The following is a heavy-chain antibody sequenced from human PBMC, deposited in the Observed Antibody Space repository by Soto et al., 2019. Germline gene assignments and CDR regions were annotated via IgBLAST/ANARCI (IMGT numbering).Heavy chain of an antibody. CDR1: GFTFSSYG. V-gene: IGHV3-30*18. CDR2: ISYDGSNK. D-gene: IGHD2-15*01. J-gene: IGHJ4*02. Sequence: QVQLVESGGGVVQPGRSLRLSCAASGFTFSSYGMHWVRQAPGKGLEWVAAISYDGSNKYYVDSVKGRFTISRDNSKNTLYLQMNSLRAEDTAGYYCGKETYSGPLDSWGQGTLVTVSS. CDR3: GKETYSGPLDS.